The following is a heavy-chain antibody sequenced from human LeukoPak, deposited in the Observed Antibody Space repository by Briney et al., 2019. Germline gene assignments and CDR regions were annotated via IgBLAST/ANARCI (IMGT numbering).Heavy chain of an antibody. CDR1: GLTFSSYA. CDR3: ARSNSSVGAFDI. V-gene: IGHV3-48*04. D-gene: IGHD6-6*01. Sequence: GGSLRLSCAASGLTFSSYAMSWVRQAPGKGLEWVSYISSSGSTIYYADSVKGRFTISRDNAKNSLYLQMNSLRAEDTAVYYCARSNSSVGAFDIWGQGTMVTVSS. CDR2: ISSSGSTI. J-gene: IGHJ3*02.